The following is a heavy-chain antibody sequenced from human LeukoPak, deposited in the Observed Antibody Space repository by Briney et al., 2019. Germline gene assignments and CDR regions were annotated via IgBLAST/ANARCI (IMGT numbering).Heavy chain of an antibody. CDR3: ARFDLAAAPDQEYFQH. D-gene: IGHD6-6*01. J-gene: IGHJ1*01. V-gene: IGHV1-24*01. CDR1: GYTLTELS. Sequence: ASVKVSCKVSGYTLTELSMHWVRQAPGKGLEWMGGFDPEDGETIYAQKFQGRVTMTEDTSTDTAYMELSSLRSDDTAVYYCARFDLAAAPDQEYFQHWGQGTLVTVSS. CDR2: FDPEDGET.